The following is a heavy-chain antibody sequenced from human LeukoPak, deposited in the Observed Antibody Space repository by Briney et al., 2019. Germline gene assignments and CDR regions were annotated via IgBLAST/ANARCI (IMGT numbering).Heavy chain of an antibody. J-gene: IGHJ3*02. V-gene: IGHV3-23*01. CDR2: ISGSGGST. CDR3: AKDTRQLDAFDI. D-gene: IGHD6-13*01. CDR1: GFTFSNYG. Sequence: GGSLRLSCAASGFTFSNYGMSWVRQAPGKGLEWVSAISGSGGSTYYADSVKGRFTISRDNSKNTLYLQMNSLRAEDTAVYYCAKDTRQLDAFDIWGQGTMVTVSS.